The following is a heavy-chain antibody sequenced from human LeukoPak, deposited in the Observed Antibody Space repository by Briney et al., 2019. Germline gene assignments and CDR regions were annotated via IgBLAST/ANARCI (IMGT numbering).Heavy chain of an antibody. D-gene: IGHD2-15*01. CDR3: ARSTYCSGGSCSHNWFDP. J-gene: IGHJ5*02. Sequence: PSETLSLTCTVSGYSISSGYYWGWIRPPPGKGLEWIGSIYHSGSTYYNPSLKSRVTISVDTSKNQFSLKLSSVTAADTAVYYCARSTYCSGGSCSHNWFDPWGQGTLVTVSS. CDR2: IYHSGST. CDR1: GYSISSGYY. V-gene: IGHV4-38-2*02.